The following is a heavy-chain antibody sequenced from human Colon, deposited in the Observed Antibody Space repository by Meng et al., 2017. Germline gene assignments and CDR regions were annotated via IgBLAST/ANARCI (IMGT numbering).Heavy chain of an antibody. V-gene: IGHV1-2*02. J-gene: IGHJ5*02. CDR2: VKSSTGVT. D-gene: IGHD6-13*01. CDR1: GYTFTDNT. CDR3: ARGVGSSWFDP. Sequence: QVLLVQSGAEVKVPVASVKASCKASGYTFTDNTVHWVRQAPGQGLEWLGCVKSSTGVTKYPQKFQGRVTMTRDASISTVYMDLTRLRSDDTAVYYCARGVGSSWFDPWGQGTLVTVSS.